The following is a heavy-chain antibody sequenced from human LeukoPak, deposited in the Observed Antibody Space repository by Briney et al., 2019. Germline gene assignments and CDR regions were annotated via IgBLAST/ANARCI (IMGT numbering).Heavy chain of an antibody. J-gene: IGHJ5*02. CDR1: GGSISSSSYY. CDR3: ARLGYCSSTSCDWFDP. V-gene: IGHV4-39*01. D-gene: IGHD2-2*01. Sequence: PSETLSLTRTVSGGSISSSSYYWGWLRHPPGTGLEWIGCIYYSGSTYYNPSLKSRVTISVDTSKNQFSLKLSSVTAADTAVYYCARLGYCSSTSCDWFDPWGQGTLVTVSS. CDR2: IYYSGST.